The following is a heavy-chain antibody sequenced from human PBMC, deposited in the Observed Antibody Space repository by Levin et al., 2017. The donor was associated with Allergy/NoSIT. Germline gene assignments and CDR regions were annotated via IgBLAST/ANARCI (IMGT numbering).Heavy chain of an antibody. J-gene: IGHJ4*02. CDR2: INHSGST. CDR1: GGSFSGYY. D-gene: IGHD3-10*01. V-gene: IGHV4-34*01. CDR3: ASLRAFGEFYFDY. Sequence: SETLSLTCAVYGGSFSGYYWSWIRQPPGKGLEWIGEINHSGSTNYNPSLKSRVTISVDTSKNQFSLKLSSVTAADTAVYYCASLRAFGEFYFDYWGQGTLVTVSS.